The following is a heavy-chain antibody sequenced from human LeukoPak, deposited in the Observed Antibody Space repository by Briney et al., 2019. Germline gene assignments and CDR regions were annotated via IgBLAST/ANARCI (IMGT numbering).Heavy chain of an antibody. Sequence: PSETLSLTCTVSGGSISSYYWSWIRQPAGKGLEWIGRIYTSGSTNYNPSLKSRVTMSVDTPKNQFSLKLSSVTAADTAVYYCARDRYYYDSSGPLFDYWGQGTLVTVSS. CDR2: IYTSGST. V-gene: IGHV4-4*07. D-gene: IGHD3-22*01. J-gene: IGHJ4*02. CDR3: ARDRYYYDSSGPLFDY. CDR1: GGSISSYY.